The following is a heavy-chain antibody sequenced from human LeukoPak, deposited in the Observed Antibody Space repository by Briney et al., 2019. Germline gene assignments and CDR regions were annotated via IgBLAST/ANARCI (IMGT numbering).Heavy chain of an antibody. Sequence: PSETLSLTCAVYGGSFSGYNWSWIRQPPGKGLVWIGEINHSGSTNYNPSLKSRVTISVDTSKNQFSLKLSSVTAADTAVYYCARRRVGGSYRYNPYFDYWGQGTLVTVSS. J-gene: IGHJ4*02. CDR3: ARRRVGGSYRYNPYFDY. D-gene: IGHD3-16*02. CDR2: INHSGST. CDR1: GGSFSGYN. V-gene: IGHV4-34*01.